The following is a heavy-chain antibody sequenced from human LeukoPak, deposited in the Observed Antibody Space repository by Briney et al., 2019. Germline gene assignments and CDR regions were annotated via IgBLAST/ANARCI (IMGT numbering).Heavy chain of an antibody. D-gene: IGHD2-21*02. CDR3: ARQVPSALRIVVVTSDWYFDV. CDR1: GGSLSSSHFF. CDR2: TYYTGNT. J-gene: IGHJ2*01. V-gene: IGHV4-39*01. Sequence: SESLSLTCIVSGGSLSSSHFFWVWVRQAPGKGLEWFATTYYTGNTNYNSSLGRRVAISVDTSKTQLSLDLRSVPAADTAVYYCARQVPSALRIVVVTSDWYFDVWGRGTPLT.